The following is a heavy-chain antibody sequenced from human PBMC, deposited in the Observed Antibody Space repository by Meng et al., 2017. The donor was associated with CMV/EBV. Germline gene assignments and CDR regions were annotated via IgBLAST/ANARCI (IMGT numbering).Heavy chain of an antibody. CDR3: WRFGVSQGFDY. CDR2: ISSSSSTI. V-gene: IGHV3-48*04. D-gene: IGHD3-10*01. Sequence: ESLKISCAASGFTFSSYSMNWVRQAPGKGPEWVSYISSSSSTIYYADSVKGRFTISRDNAKNSLYLQMNSLRAEDTAVYYCWRFGVSQGFDYWGQGTLVTVSS. CDR1: GFTFSSYS. J-gene: IGHJ4*02.